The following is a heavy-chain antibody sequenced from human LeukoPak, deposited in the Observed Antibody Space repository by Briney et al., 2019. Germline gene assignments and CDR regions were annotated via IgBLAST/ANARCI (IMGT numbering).Heavy chain of an antibody. Sequence: ASVKVSCKASGGTFSSYAISWVRQAPGQGLEWMGGIIPILRTAKHAQKFQGRLTITADKSTSTTYMELSSLRSEDTAMYYCARGGTNDFWKDSWGQGTLVTVSS. CDR1: GGTFSSYA. J-gene: IGHJ4*02. D-gene: IGHD3/OR15-3a*01. CDR2: IIPILRTA. V-gene: IGHV1-69*10. CDR3: ARGGTNDFWKDS.